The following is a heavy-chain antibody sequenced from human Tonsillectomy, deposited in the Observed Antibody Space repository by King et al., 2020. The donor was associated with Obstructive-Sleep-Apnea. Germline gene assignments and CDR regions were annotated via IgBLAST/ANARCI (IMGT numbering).Heavy chain of an antibody. V-gene: IGHV3-23*04. CDR2: ISPSGGST. D-gene: IGHD2-15*01. Sequence: VQLVESGGGLVQPGGSLRLSCAVSGFTFSSCAMSWVRQAPGKGLDWVSTISPSGGSTYYADSVKGRFTISRDNSKNTQYLQMNILRAEDTAVYYCAKDRAVATPFDSWGHGTLVTVSS. J-gene: IGHJ5*01. CDR3: AKDRAVATPFDS. CDR1: GFTFSSCA.